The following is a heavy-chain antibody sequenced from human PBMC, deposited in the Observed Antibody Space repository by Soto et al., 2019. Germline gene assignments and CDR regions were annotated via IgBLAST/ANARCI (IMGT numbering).Heavy chain of an antibody. CDR1: GFTFSSYG. J-gene: IGHJ4*02. Sequence: QVQLVESGGGVVQPGRSLRLSCAASGFTFSSYGMHWVRQAPGKGLEWVAVIWYDGSNKYYADSVKGRFTISRDNSKNTLYLQMNSLRAEDTAVYYCARGSDGYNLIPFDYWGQGTLVTVSS. D-gene: IGHD5-12*01. CDR3: ARGSDGYNLIPFDY. CDR2: IWYDGSNK. V-gene: IGHV3-33*01.